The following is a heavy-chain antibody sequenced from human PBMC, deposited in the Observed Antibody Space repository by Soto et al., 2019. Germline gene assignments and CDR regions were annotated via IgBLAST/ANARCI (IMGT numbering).Heavy chain of an antibody. D-gene: IGHD3-10*01. J-gene: IGHJ6*02. CDR1: GGSISSGGYS. Sequence: PSETLSLTCAVSGGSISSGGYSWSWVRQPPGQGLVWIGYICHSGSTYYNPSLKSRVTISVDRSKNQFSLKLNSVTAADTAVYSCARATMVRGVGPPGYYYGMDVWGQGTTVTVSS. V-gene: IGHV4-30-2*01. CDR3: ARATMVRGVGPPGYYYGMDV. CDR2: ICHSGST.